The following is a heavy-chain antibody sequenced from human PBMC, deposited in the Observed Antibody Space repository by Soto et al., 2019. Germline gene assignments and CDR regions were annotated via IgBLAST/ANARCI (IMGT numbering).Heavy chain of an antibody. J-gene: IGHJ4*02. CDR1: GFTFITYA. CDR2: ISGSGGST. V-gene: IGHV3-23*01. D-gene: IGHD2-2*01. Sequence: EVQLLDSGGGLVQPGGSLRLSCAASGFTFITYAMSWVRQAPGKGLEWVSIISGSGGSTYYPDSVMGRFTISRDNSKNTLYLQMNSLRADDTGVYYCAKLPAAQSYFDFWGQGTLVTVSS. CDR3: AKLPAAQSYFDF.